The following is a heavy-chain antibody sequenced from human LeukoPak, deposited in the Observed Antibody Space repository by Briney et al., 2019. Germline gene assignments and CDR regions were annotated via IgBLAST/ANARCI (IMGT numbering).Heavy chain of an antibody. CDR3: AREWVGAKGWFDP. Sequence: ASVKVSCKASGYTFTSYYMHWVRQAPGQGLEWMGIINPSGGSTSYAQKFQGRVTMTRDMSTSTVYMELSSLRSEDTAVYYCAREWVGAKGWFDPWGQGTLVTVSS. CDR2: INPSGGST. V-gene: IGHV1-46*01. J-gene: IGHJ5*02. CDR1: GYTFTSYY. D-gene: IGHD1-26*01.